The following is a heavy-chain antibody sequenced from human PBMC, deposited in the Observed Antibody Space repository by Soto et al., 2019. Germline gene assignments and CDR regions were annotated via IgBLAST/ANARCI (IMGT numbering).Heavy chain of an antibody. CDR1: GGSISSYY. CDR2: IYYSGST. D-gene: IGHD6-13*01. CDR3: ARDSRTAAGTSTFGY. V-gene: IGHV4-59*01. J-gene: IGHJ4*02. Sequence: PSETLSLTCTVSGGSISSYYWSWIRQPPGKGLEWIGYIYYSGSTNYNPSLKSRVTISVDTSKNQFSLKLSSVTAADTAVYYCARDSRTAAGTSTFGYWGQGTLVTVSS.